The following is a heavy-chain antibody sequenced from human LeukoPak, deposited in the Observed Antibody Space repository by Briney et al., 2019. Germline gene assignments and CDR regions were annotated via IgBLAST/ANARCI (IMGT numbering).Heavy chain of an antibody. D-gene: IGHD3-22*01. CDR1: GFTFSSYA. V-gene: IGHV3-30-3*01. CDR3: ARDGVIDYYDSSGYYWDFDY. J-gene: IGHJ4*02. Sequence: PGGSLRLSCAASGFTFSSYAMHWVRQAPVKGLEWVAVISYDGSNKYYADSVRGRFTISRDNSKSTLYLQMNSLRAEDTAVYYCARDGVIDYYDSSGYYWDFDYWGQGTLVTVSS. CDR2: ISYDGSNK.